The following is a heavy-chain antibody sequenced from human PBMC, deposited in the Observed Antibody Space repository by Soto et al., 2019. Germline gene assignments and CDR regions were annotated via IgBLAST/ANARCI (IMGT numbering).Heavy chain of an antibody. J-gene: IGHJ4*02. D-gene: IGHD2-21*01. CDR2: MTPNSGNT. CDR1: GYTFTNYD. CDR3: ARKRYSLGDFDY. V-gene: IGHV1-8*01. Sequence: QVQLVQSGAEVKRPGASVKVSCKASGYTFTNYDINWVRQATGQGLEWMGWMTPNSGNTGYEQKIQGRVTMTRDNSKSTADRGRSSLVSEDMTVYYSARKRYSLGDFDYWGEGTLVTVAS.